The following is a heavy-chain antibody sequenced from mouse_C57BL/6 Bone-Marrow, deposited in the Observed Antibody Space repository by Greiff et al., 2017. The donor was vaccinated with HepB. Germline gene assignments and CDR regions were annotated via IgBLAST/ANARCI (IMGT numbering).Heavy chain of an antibody. CDR2: ISDGGSYT. Sequence: EVKLMESGGGLVKPGGSLKFSCAASGFTFSSYAMSWVRQTPEKRLEWVATISDGGSYTYYPDNVKGRFTISRDNAKNTLYLQMSHLKSEDTAMYYCARDLYYGSSYEAMDYWGQGTSVTVSS. CDR1: GFTFSSYA. J-gene: IGHJ4*01. D-gene: IGHD1-1*01. V-gene: IGHV5-4*01. CDR3: ARDLYYGSSYEAMDY.